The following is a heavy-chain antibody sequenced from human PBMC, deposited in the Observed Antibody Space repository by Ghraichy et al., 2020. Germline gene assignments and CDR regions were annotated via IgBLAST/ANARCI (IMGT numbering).Heavy chain of an antibody. V-gene: IGHV3-30*04. J-gene: IGHJ5*02. CDR3: ARGERPIPWWPYSSGDGPNWFDP. CDR2: ISYDGSNK. CDR1: GFTFSSYA. D-gene: IGHD6-19*01. Sequence: GESLNISCAASGFTFSSYAMHWVRQAPGKGLEWVAVISYDGSNKYYADSVKGRFTISRDNSKNTLYLQMNSLRAEDTAVYYCARGERPIPWWPYSSGDGPNWFDPWGQGTLVTVSS.